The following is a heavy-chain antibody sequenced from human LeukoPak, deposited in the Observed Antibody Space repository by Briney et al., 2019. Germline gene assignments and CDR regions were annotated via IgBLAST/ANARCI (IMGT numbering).Heavy chain of an antibody. CDR2: IYYSGST. V-gene: IGHV4-59*08. J-gene: IGHJ4*02. CDR1: GGSISSYY. D-gene: IGHD3-22*01. CDR3: ARQRYYYDSSGYFYGFDY. Sequence: PSETLSLTCTVSGGSISSYYWSWIRQPPGKGLEWIGYIYYSGSTNYNPSLKSRVTISVDTSKNQFSLKLSSVTAADTAVYYCARQRYYYDSSGYFYGFDYWGQGTLVTVSS.